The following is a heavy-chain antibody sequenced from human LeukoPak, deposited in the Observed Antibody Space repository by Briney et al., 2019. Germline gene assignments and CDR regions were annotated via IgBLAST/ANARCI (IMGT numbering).Heavy chain of an antibody. CDR1: GGSISSNNYY. D-gene: IGHD3-16*01. V-gene: IGHV4-39*07. J-gene: IGHJ4*02. Sequence: SETLSLTCTVSGGSISSNNYYWGWIRQPPGKGLEWIGSIYYSGSTYYNPSLKSRVSISVDTSKNQFSLKLSSVTAADTAVYYCARAKDYYDPDDYWGQGTLVTVSS. CDR2: IYYSGST. CDR3: ARAKDYYDPDDY.